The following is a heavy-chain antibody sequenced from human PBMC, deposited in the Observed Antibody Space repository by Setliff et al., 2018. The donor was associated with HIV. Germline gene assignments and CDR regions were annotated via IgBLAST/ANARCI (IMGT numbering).Heavy chain of an antibody. D-gene: IGHD3-16*01. CDR1: GVSIENNF. CDR3: ARGAYIKMNYCFDY. V-gene: IGHV4-59*01. Sequence: SETLSLTCTVSGVSIENNFWSWFRQPPGKGLEWIGYTSYTGSTNYDPSLKSRLTIVADTSKSQFSLKLTSVTAADTAVYYYARGAYIKMNYCFDYWGRGTLVTVSS. J-gene: IGHJ4*02. CDR2: TSYTGST.